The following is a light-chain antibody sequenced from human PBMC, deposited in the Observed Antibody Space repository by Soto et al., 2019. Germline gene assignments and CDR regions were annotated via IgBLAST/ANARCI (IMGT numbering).Light chain of an antibody. CDR2: GND. CDR1: SSDVGQKY. Sequence: QSVLTQPPSVSAAPGQKVTISCSGSSSDVGQKYVSWYQHLPGTAPKLLIYGNDKRPSGIPDRFSASKSGTSATLVITGLQAGHEADDYCATWDTRLTSLCGYVFGIGTKLTVL. V-gene: IGLV1-51*01. J-gene: IGLJ1*01. CDR3: ATWDTRLTSLCGYV.